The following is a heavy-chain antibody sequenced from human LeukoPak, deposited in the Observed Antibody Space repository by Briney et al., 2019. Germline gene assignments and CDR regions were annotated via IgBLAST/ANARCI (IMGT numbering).Heavy chain of an antibody. CDR2: ISSSDSTI. Sequence: GGSLRLSCAASGFTFSDYYMSWIRQAPGKGLEWVSYISSSDSTIYYTDSVKVPITISRANAKNYQDLHMNSLDAADTALCYCARGTTYWGQGTLVTVSS. D-gene: IGHD2/OR15-2a*01. CDR1: GFTFSDYY. CDR3: ARGTTY. V-gene: IGHV3-11*04. J-gene: IGHJ4*01.